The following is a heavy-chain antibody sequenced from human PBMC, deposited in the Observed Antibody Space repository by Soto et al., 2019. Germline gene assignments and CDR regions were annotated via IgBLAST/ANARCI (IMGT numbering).Heavy chain of an antibody. D-gene: IGHD6-19*01. J-gene: IGHJ6*02. CDR2: ISGTGYGP. CDR1: GFTFSNNA. Sequence: PGGSLRLSCAASGFTFSNNAMNWVRQAPGKGLEWVSGISGTGYGPYYADSVKGRFTISRDSSNNTLYLQMNSLRGEDTAIYYCAKARQAQSHYYYGMDVWGQGTPVTVSS. V-gene: IGHV3-23*01. CDR3: AKARQAQSHYYYGMDV.